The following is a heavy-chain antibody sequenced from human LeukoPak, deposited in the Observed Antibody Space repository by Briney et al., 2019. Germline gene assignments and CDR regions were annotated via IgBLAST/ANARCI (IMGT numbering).Heavy chain of an antibody. CDR2: IYSGGSA. J-gene: IGHJ4*02. V-gene: IGHV3-66*01. CDR1: GFTVSSNY. CDR3: ARGAGYYVD. Sequence: GSLRLSCAASGFTVSSNYMSWVRQAPGKVLEWVSEIYSGGSANYADSVKGRFTISRDNSKNTLYVEMNSLRAEDTAVYYCARGAGYYVDWGQGTLVTVSS. D-gene: IGHD1-26*01.